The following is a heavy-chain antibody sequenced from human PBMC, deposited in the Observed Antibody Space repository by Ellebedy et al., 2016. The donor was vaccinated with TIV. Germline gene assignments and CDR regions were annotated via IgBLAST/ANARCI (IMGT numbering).Heavy chain of an antibody. V-gene: IGHV3-23*01. D-gene: IGHD3-9*01. Sequence: GESLKISCAASGFSFSTYAMAWVRQAPGKGLEWLSAIGSRSEYKFYTDSVKGRFTIARDNSKNTLWLQMYSLRDEDTVVYYCAKELVSRDSLSFDYWGLGTLVTVSS. CDR3: AKELVSRDSLSFDY. CDR2: IGSRSEYK. CDR1: GFSFSTYA. J-gene: IGHJ4*02.